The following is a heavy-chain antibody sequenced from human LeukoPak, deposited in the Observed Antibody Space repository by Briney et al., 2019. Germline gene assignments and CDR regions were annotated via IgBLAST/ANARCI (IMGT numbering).Heavy chain of an antibody. J-gene: IGHJ3*02. V-gene: IGHV3-11*01. D-gene: IGHD3-22*01. CDR2: ISSSGSTM. CDR1: GFTFSDYY. Sequence: PGGSLRLSCAASGFTFSDYYMSWIREAPGKGLEWVSYISSSGSTMYYADSVKGRFTISRDNAKNSLYLQMNSPRAEDTAVYYCARDATNYYDSSGYVLSAFDIWGQGTMVTVSS. CDR3: ARDATNYYDSSGYVLSAFDI.